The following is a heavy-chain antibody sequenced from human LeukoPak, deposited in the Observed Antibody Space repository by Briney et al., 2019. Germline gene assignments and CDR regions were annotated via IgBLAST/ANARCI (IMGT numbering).Heavy chain of an antibody. CDR3: AKDGGFWGDYSYLDY. Sequence: GGSLRLSCAASGFTLSSHRMDWVRQAPGKGLEWVSSISSRGSFKDYADSVKGRFTISRDNAKNLLYLQMNSLRAEDTAVYFCAKDGGFWGDYSYLDYWGQGTQVTVSS. V-gene: IGHV3-21*06. CDR2: ISSRGSFK. J-gene: IGHJ4*02. D-gene: IGHD3-3*01. CDR1: GFTLSSHR.